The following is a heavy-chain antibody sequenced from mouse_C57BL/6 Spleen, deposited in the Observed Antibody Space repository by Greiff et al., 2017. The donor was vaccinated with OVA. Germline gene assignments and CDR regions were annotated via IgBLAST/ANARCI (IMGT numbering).Heavy chain of an antibody. V-gene: IGHV1-80*01. CDR3: AREGSYYSNYGFAY. CDR1: GYAFSSYW. CDR2: IYPGDGDP. D-gene: IGHD2-5*01. Sequence: VQLQQSGAELVKPGASVKISCKASGYAFSSYWMYWVKPRPGTGLEWIGQIYPGDGDPNYHGTFKGKATLTADKSSSTAYMQLSSLTCEGSAVDVGAREGSYYSNYGFAYWGQGTLVTVSA. J-gene: IGHJ3*01.